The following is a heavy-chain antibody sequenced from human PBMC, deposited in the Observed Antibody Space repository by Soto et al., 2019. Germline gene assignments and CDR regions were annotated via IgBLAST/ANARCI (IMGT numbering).Heavy chain of an antibody. Sequence: SERLSFPWTLSGGSVSSGSYYWSWIRQPPGKGLEWIGYIYYSGRTNYNPSLKSRVTISVATSTNQFSLKLSYVTAAATAVYYCAGQWELLPVAFNYWGQGALVTIFS. J-gene: IGHJ4*01. CDR1: GGSVSSGSYY. V-gene: IGHV4-61*01. CDR3: AGQWELLPVAFNY. CDR2: IYYSGRT. D-gene: IGHD1-26*01.